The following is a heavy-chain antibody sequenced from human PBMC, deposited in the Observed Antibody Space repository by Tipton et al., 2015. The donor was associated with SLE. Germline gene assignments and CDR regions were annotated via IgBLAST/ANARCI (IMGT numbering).Heavy chain of an antibody. CDR2: IYVSGST. CDR1: GGSISSGFYY. Sequence: TLSLTCTVSGGSISSGFYYWSWIRQPAGKGLEWIGRIYVSGSTNYNPSLKSRVTMSVDVSKNQFSLKLTSVTAADTAVYYCARDPYDPWSDYQATFDYWGQGTLATVSP. V-gene: IGHV4-61*02. J-gene: IGHJ4*02. CDR3: ARDPYDPWSDYQATFDY. D-gene: IGHD3-3*01.